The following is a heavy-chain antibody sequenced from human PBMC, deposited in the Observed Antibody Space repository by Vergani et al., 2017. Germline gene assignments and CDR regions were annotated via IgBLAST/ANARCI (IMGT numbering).Heavy chain of an antibody. Sequence: QVPLVPSGAEVKTPGASVTVSCKASGYTFTSYGISWVRQAPGQGLEWMGWISAYNGNTNYAQKLQGRVTMTTDTSTSTAYMELRSLRSDDTAVYYCARDLHPMPYVNPDYYYMDVWGKGTTVTVSS. CDR2: ISAYNGNT. J-gene: IGHJ6*03. CDR3: ARDLHPMPYVNPDYYYMDV. V-gene: IGHV1-18*01. D-gene: IGHD2-2*01. CDR1: GYTFTSYG.